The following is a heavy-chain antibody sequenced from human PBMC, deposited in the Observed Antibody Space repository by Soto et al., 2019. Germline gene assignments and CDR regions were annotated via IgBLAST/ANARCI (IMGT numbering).Heavy chain of an antibody. CDR3: ARSKYSISSFDY. Sequence: SGPTLVNPTQTLTLTCTFSGFSLSTDDVGVGWIRQPPGKALDWLAVIYWDDDKRYSPSLKSRLTITKDTSKNQVLLTMTNMDPVDTATYFCARSKYSISSFDYWGQEAMVTVS. J-gene: IGHJ4*02. D-gene: IGHD6-6*01. V-gene: IGHV2-5*02. CDR2: IYWDDDK. CDR1: GFSLSTDDVG.